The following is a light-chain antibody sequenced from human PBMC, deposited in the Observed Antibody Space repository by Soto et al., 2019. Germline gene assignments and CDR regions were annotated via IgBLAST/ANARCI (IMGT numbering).Light chain of an antibody. V-gene: IGKV2-28*01. CDR1: QSLLHSNGRTY. J-gene: IGKJ1*01. CDR3: MQGVQTPRT. CDR2: LVS. Sequence: DIVMTQSPISLPVTPGEPASISCRPSQSLLHSNGRTYLDWYLQKPGQSPQLLIYLVSKRASGVPDRFSGSGSGTDFTLKISRVEAEDVGVYYCMQGVQTPRTFGQGTKVEIK.